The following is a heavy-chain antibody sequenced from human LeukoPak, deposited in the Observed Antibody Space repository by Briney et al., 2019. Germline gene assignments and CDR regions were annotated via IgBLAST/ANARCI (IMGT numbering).Heavy chain of an antibody. CDR1: GFTFSSYA. CDR3: AKSASLGYCSGGSCYFDY. D-gene: IGHD2-15*01. V-gene: IGHV3-23*01. CDR2: ISGSGGST. J-gene: IGHJ4*02. Sequence: GGSLRLSCAASGFTFSSYAMSWVRQAPGKGLEWVSAISGSGGSTYYADSVKGRFTISRDNSKNTLYLQTNSLRAEDTAVYYCAKSASLGYCSGGSCYFDYWGQGTLVTVSS.